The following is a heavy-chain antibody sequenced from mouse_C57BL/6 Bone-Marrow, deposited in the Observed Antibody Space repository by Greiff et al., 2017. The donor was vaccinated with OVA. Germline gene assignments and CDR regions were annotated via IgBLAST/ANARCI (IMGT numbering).Heavy chain of an antibody. CDR1: GFSLTSYG. J-gene: IGHJ4*01. CDR3: TKRRSYYNGSIYDYAMDY. CDR2: IWRGGST. V-gene: IGHV2-5*01. Sequence: QVQLQQSGPGLVQPSQSLSITCTVSGFSLTSYGVHWVRQSPGKGLEWLGVIWRGGSTDYNAAFMSRLSITKDNSKSQVFFKMNSLQADDTAIYYCTKRRSYYNGSIYDYAMDYWGQGTSVTVSS. D-gene: IGHD1-1*01.